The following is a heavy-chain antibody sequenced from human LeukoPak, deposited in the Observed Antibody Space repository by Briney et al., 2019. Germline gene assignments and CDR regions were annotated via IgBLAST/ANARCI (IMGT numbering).Heavy chain of an antibody. CDR2: IYWNDDK. CDR1: GFSLSTSGVG. J-gene: IGHJ4*02. D-gene: IGHD6-19*01. Sequence: SGPTLVNPTQTLTLTCTFSGFSLSTSGVGVGWIRQPPGKALEWLALIYWNDDKRYSPSLKSRLTITKDTSKNQVVLTMTNMDPVETATYYCAHIRGGWYGGPFDYWGQGTLVTVSS. CDR3: AHIRGGWYGGPFDY. V-gene: IGHV2-5*01.